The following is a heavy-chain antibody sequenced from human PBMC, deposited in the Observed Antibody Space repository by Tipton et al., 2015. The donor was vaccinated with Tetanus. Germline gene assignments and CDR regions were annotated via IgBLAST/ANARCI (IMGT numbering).Heavy chain of an antibody. J-gene: IGHJ5*02. CDR3: AGVLRSESVGWFDP. CDR2: IYYSGST. D-gene: IGHD3-3*01. CDR1: GGSVSSGSYY. V-gene: IGHV4-61*01. Sequence: TLSLTCTVSGGSVSSGSYYWSWIRQPPGKGLEWIGYIYYSGSTDYNPSLKSRVTISVDTSKNQFSLKLSSVTAADTAVYYCAGVLRSESVGWFDPWGQGTLVTVSP.